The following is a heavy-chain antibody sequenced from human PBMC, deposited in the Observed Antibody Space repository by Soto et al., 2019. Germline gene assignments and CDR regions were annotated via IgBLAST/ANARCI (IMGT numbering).Heavy chain of an antibody. CDR1: GFTFSSYS. D-gene: IGHD3-22*01. Sequence: PGGSLRLSCAASGFTFSSYSMNWVRQAPGKGLEWVSYISSSSSTIYYADSVKGRFTISRDNAKNSLYLQMNSLRAEDTAVYYCASPYYDSSGPRFDYWGQGTLVTVSS. CDR2: ISSSSSTI. V-gene: IGHV3-48*01. J-gene: IGHJ4*02. CDR3: ASPYYDSSGPRFDY.